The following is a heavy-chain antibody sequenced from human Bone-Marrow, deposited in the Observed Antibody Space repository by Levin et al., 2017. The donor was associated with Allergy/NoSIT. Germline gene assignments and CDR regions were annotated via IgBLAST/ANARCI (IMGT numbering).Heavy chain of an antibody. V-gene: IGHV3-30*18. CDR3: AKGLRFLEWLLAQDY. J-gene: IGHJ4*02. Sequence: GGSLRLSCAASGFTFSSYGMHWVRQAPGKGLEWVAVISYDGSNKYYADSVKGRFTISRDNSKNTLYLQMNSLRAEDTAVYYCAKGLRFLEWLLAQDYWGQGTLVTVSS. CDR1: GFTFSSYG. D-gene: IGHD3-3*01. CDR2: ISYDGSNK.